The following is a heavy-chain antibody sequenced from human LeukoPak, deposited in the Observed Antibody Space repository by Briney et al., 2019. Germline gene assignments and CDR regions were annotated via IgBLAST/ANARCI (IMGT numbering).Heavy chain of an antibody. V-gene: IGHV1-2*06. D-gene: IGHD3-10*01. CDR3: ARVEGSAATASD. J-gene: IGHJ4*02. CDR1: GYTFTACY. Sequence: ASVKVSCKASGYTFTACYVHWVRQAPGHGLEWMGRVNPKGGGTIYAQKFQGRVTMTRDTSITTAYMELGRLTSDDTALYYCARVEGSAATASDWGQGTLVTVSS. CDR2: VNPKGGGT.